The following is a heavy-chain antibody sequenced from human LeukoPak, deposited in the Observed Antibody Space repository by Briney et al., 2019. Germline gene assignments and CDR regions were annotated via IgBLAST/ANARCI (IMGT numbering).Heavy chain of an antibody. CDR2: IWYDGSNK. CDR1: GFTFSSYG. CDR3: ARAQGYYDSSGYPIDY. J-gene: IGHJ4*02. Sequence: GGSLRLSCAASGFTFSSYGMHWVRQAPGKGLEWEAVIWYDGSNKYYADSVKGRFTISRDNSKNTLYLQMNSLRAEDTAVYYCARAQGYYDSSGYPIDYWGQGTLVTVSS. D-gene: IGHD3-22*01. V-gene: IGHV3-33*01.